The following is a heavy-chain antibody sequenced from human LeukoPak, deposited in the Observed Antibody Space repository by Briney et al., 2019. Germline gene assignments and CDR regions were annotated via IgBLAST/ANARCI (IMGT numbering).Heavy chain of an antibody. V-gene: IGHV1-2*02. CDR3: AREGLIGGSSRNDAFDI. CDR2: INPNSGGT. CDR1: GYIFTSYY. J-gene: IGHJ3*02. Sequence: GASVKVSCKASGYIFTSYYMHWVRQAPGQGLEWMGWINPNSGGTNYAQKFQGRVTMTRDTSISTAYMELSRLRSDDTAVYYCAREGLIGGSSRNDAFDIWGQGTMVTVSS. D-gene: IGHD1-26*01.